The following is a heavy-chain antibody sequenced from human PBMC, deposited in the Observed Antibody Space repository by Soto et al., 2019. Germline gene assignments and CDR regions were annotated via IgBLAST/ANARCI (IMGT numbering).Heavy chain of an antibody. CDR3: AKDRRAGGNYGFYSDF. CDR2: SSATGSGT. D-gene: IGHD1-7*01. J-gene: IGHJ4*02. Sequence: EMQLLESGGGLVQPGGSLRLSCAVSGFTFSSYGMTWVRQAPGKGLEWISFSSATGSGTYYADSVKGRFTISRDNTKTTLYLQTTSLRADDTAVYYCAKDRRAGGNYGFYSDFWGQGALVIVSS. V-gene: IGHV3-23*01. CDR1: GFTFSSYG.